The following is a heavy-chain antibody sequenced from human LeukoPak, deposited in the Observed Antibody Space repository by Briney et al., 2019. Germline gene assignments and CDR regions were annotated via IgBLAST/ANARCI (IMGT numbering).Heavy chain of an antibody. D-gene: IGHD5-18*01. CDR1: GGTFSSYA. J-gene: IGHJ4*02. Sequence: SVKVSCKASGGTFSSYAISWVRQAPGQGLEWMGGIVPIFGTANYAQKFQGRVTITADESTSTAYMELSSLRSEDTAVYYCAVYSYDGYDFDYWGQGTLVTVSS. V-gene: IGHV1-69*13. CDR3: AVYSYDGYDFDY. CDR2: IVPIFGTA.